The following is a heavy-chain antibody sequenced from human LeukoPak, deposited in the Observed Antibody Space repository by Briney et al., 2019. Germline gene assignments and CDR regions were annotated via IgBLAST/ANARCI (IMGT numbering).Heavy chain of an antibody. V-gene: IGHV4-59*08. CDR3: ARHKSVRGYSYVYDAFDI. CDR1: GGSMNDYY. J-gene: IGHJ3*02. D-gene: IGHD5-18*01. Sequence: PSETLSLTCTVSGGSMNDYYWTWIRQPPGRGLEWIGYMYYSGSTNYNPSLKSRVTISVDTSKNQFSLKLSSVTAADTAVYYCARHKSVRGYSYVYDAFDIWGQGTMVTVSS. CDR2: MYYSGST.